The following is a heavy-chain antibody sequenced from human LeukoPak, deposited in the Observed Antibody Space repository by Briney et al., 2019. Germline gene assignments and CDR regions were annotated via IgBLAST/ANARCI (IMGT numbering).Heavy chain of an antibody. V-gene: IGHV1-8*01. Sequence: ASVKVSCKASGYTFTSYDINWVRQATGQGIEWMGWMNPNSGNTGYAQKLQGRVTMTRNTSISTAYMELSSLRSEDTAVYYCARVGQWLGFDYWGQGTLVAVSS. CDR3: ARVGQWLGFDY. CDR2: MNPNSGNT. J-gene: IGHJ4*02. CDR1: GYTFTSYD. D-gene: IGHD6-19*01.